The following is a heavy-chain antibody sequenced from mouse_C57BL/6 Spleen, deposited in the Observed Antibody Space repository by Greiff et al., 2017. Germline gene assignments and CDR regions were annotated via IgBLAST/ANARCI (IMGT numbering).Heavy chain of an antibody. CDR2: INPGSGGT. V-gene: IGHV1-54*01. CDR1: GYAFTNYL. J-gene: IGHJ1*03. D-gene: IGHD1-1*01. Sequence: QVQLQQSGAELVRPGTSVKVSCKASGYAFTNYLIEWVKQRPGQGLEWIGVINPGSGGTNYNEQFKGKATLTADKSSSTAYMQLSSLTSEDSAVXFCARWDYGSSYWYFDVWGTGTTVTVSS. CDR3: ARWDYGSSYWYFDV.